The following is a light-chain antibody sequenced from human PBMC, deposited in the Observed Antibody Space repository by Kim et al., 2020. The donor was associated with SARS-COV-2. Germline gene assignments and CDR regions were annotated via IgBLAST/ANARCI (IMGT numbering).Light chain of an antibody. CDR1: QSVLYSSNNKNY. V-gene: IGKV4-1*01. CDR3: QQYYSTLLT. CDR2: WAS. J-gene: IGKJ1*01. Sequence: STINCKSRQSVLYSSNNKNYLAWYQQTPGQPPKLLIYWASTRESGVPDRFSGSGSGSDFTLTISSLQAEDVAVYYCQQYYSTLLTFGQGTKVDIK.